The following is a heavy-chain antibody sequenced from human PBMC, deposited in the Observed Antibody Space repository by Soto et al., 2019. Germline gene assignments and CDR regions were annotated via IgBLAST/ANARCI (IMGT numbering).Heavy chain of an antibody. CDR3: AREINSSGRTKRRFDP. Sequence: QVQLQQWGAGLLKPSETLSLTCAVYGGSFSGYYWSWIRQPPGKGLEWIGEINHSGSTNYNPSLKSPITISVDPSKNQFSLKLSSVTAADTAVYYCAREINSSGRTKRRFDPWGQGTLVTVSS. CDR2: INHSGST. V-gene: IGHV4-34*01. J-gene: IGHJ5*02. CDR1: GGSFSGYY. D-gene: IGHD6-19*01.